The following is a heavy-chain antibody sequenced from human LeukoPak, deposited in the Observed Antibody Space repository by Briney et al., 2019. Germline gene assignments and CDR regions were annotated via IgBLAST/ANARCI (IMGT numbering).Heavy chain of an antibody. CDR2: IIPIFGTA. J-gene: IGHJ4*02. Sequence: ASVKVSCRASGGTFSSYAISWVRQAPGQGLEWMGGIIPIFGTANYAQKFQGRVTITTDESTSTAYMELSSLRSEDTAVYYCARDHCSSTSCYTGYYFDYWGQGTLVTVSS. V-gene: IGHV1-69*05. D-gene: IGHD2-2*02. CDR3: ARDHCSSTSCYTGYYFDY. CDR1: GGTFSSYA.